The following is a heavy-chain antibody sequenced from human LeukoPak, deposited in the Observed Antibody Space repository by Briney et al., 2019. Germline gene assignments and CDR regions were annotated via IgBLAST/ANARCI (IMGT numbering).Heavy chain of an antibody. D-gene: IGHD3-16*02. CDR1: GFTFSDYY. J-gene: IGHJ4*02. Sequence: SGGSLRLSCAASGFTFSDYYMSWIRQAPGKGLEWVSSISSSSSYIYYPDSVKGRFTISRDNAKNSLYLQMNSLRAEDTAVYYCARAYDYVWGSYRYSFDYWGQGTLVTVSS. V-gene: IGHV3-11*06. CDR3: ARAYDYVWGSYRYSFDY. CDR2: ISSSSSYI.